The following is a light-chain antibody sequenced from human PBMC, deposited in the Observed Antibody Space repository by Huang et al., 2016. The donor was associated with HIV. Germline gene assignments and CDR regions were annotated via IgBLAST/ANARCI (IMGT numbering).Light chain of an antibody. CDR2: AAS. V-gene: IGKV3-11*01. Sequence: EIVLTQSPATLSLSPGERATLSCSASENIFNDLAWYQQKPGQAPRLLIYAASNRATGIPARFSGSGSGTDFTLTISSLEPEDFAVYYCQQRSNWPRTFGGGTKVEIK. J-gene: IGKJ4*01. CDR3: QQRSNWPRT. CDR1: ENIFND.